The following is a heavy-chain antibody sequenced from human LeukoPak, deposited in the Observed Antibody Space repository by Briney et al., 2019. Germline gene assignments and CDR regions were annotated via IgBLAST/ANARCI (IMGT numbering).Heavy chain of an antibody. V-gene: IGHV3-74*03. CDR2: ISSDGSST. CDR3: ARDQRVTGRPDIDY. CDR1: GFTFRNHW. J-gene: IGHJ4*02. D-gene: IGHD6-6*01. Sequence: GGSLRLFCAASGFTFRNHWMHWVRQTPGKGLVWVSRISSDGSSTTYADSVKGRFTISRDNAKNRLYLQMNNLRAEDTAMYYCARDQRVTGRPDIDYWGQGTLVIVSS.